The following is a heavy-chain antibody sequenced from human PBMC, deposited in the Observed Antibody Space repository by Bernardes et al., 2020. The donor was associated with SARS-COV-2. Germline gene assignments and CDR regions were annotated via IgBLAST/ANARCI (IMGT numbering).Heavy chain of an antibody. CDR3: ARDLHSYDYFDY. D-gene: IGHD5-18*01. CDR1: GYTFTSYA. V-gene: IGHV1-3*01. J-gene: IGHJ4*02. Sequence: ASMKVSCKASGYTFTSYAMHWVRQAPGQRLEWMGWINAGNGNTKYSQKFQGRVTITRDTSASTAYMELSSLRSEDTAVYYCARDLHSYDYFDYWGQGTLVTVSS. CDR2: INAGNGNT.